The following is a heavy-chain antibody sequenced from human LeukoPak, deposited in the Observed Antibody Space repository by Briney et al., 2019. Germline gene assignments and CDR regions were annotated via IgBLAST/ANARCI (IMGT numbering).Heavy chain of an antibody. CDR2: IYYSGST. CDR3: ARYYYGSGSHYDP. J-gene: IGHJ5*02. Sequence: PSETLSLTCTVSGGSISSYYWSWIRQPPGKGLEWIGYIYYSGSTNYNPSLKSRVTISVDTSKNQFSLKLSSVTAADTAVYYCARYYYGSGSHYDPWGQGTLVTVSS. V-gene: IGHV4-59*01. D-gene: IGHD3-10*01. CDR1: GGSISSYY.